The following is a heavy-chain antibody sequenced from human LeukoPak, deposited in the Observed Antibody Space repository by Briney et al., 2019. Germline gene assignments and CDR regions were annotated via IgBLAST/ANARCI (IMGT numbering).Heavy chain of an antibody. Sequence: GGSLRLSCAISGFTFDDYAMHWVRQVPGKGLEWVSGISWNSGSIGYADSVKGRFTISRDNAKNSLYLQMNSLRAEDTALYYCAKDLRSSSCQGCDYWGQGTLVTVSS. V-gene: IGHV3-9*01. CDR2: ISWNSGSI. CDR3: AKDLRSSSCQGCDY. D-gene: IGHD2-2*01. J-gene: IGHJ4*02. CDR1: GFTFDDYA.